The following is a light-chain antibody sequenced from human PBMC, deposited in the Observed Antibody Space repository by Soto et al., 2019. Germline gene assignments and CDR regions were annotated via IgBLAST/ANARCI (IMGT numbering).Light chain of an antibody. J-gene: IGLJ2*01. CDR1: TSDVGGYKS. CDR3: SSYAGRNSFV. Sequence: QSALTQPASVSGSPGQSIAISCTGTTSDVGGYKSVSWYQQRPGKVPKLVIYEDNKRPSGVSDRFSGSKSGNTASLTISGLRAEDEADYYCSSYAGRNSFVFGGGTKLTVL. V-gene: IGLV2-23*02. CDR2: EDN.